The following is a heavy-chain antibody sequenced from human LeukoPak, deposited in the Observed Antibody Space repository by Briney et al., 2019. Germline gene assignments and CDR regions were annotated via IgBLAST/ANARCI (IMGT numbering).Heavy chain of an antibody. CDR3: ARDVMADY. D-gene: IGHD3-16*01. V-gene: IGHV3-21*01. CDR1: GFSFSSYY. J-gene: IGHJ4*02. CDR2: ISSSSTYI. Sequence: GGSLRLSCAASGFSFSSYYVNWVRQAPGKGLEWVSCISSSSTYIYYADSVKGRFTISRDNSKNTLYLQMNSLRAEDTAVYYCARDVMADYWGQGTLVTVSS.